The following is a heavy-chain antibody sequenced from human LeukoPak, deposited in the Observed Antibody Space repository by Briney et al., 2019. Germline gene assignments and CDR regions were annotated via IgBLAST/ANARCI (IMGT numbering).Heavy chain of an antibody. D-gene: IGHD3-9*01. CDR3: ARARDTTPGYYDILTGPLGY. V-gene: IGHV3-9*01. J-gene: IGHJ4*02. Sequence: GGSLRLSCAASEFTFDNYAMHWVRQAPGKGLEWVSSISWNSGTTAYADSVKGRFTTSRDNARNSLYLQMNSLRAEDTAVYYCARARDTTPGYYDILTGPLGYWGQGTLVTVSS. CDR1: EFTFDNYA. CDR2: ISWNSGTT.